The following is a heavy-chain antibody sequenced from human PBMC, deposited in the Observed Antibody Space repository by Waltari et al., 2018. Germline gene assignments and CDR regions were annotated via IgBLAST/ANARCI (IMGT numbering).Heavy chain of an antibody. V-gene: IGHV5-51*01. CDR3: ARTSGSYYRGDNWFDP. J-gene: IGHJ5*02. Sequence: EVQLVQSGAEVKKPGESLKISCKGSGYSFTSYWIGWVRQMPGKGLEWMGIIYPGDSDTRYSPSFQGQVTISADKSISTAYLQWSSLKASDTAMYYCARTSGSYYRGDNWFDPWGQGTLVTVSS. CDR1: GYSFTSYW. CDR2: IYPGDSDT. D-gene: IGHD1-26*01.